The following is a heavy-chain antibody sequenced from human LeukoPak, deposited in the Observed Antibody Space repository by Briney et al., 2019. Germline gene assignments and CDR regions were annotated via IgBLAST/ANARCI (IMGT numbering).Heavy chain of an antibody. V-gene: IGHV1-69*13. CDR3: ARDSYYDSSGYYGLDY. J-gene: IGHJ4*02. CDR2: IIPIFGTA. CDR1: GGTFSSYA. D-gene: IGHD3-22*01. Sequence: EASVKVSCKASGGTFSSYAISWVRQAPGQGLEWMGGIIPIFGTANYAQKFQGRVTITADESTSTAYMELSSLRSEDTAVYYCARDSYYDSSGYYGLDYWGQGTLVTVSS.